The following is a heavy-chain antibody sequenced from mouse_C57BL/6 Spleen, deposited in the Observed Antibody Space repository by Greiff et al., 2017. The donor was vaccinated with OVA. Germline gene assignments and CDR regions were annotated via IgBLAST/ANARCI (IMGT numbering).Heavy chain of an antibody. CDR3: GREDDSSYWYFDV. D-gene: IGHD2-4*01. V-gene: IGHV5-16*01. CDR1: GFTFSDYY. CDR2: INSDGSST. J-gene: IGHJ1*03. Sequence: EVQLQESEGGLVQPGSSMKLSCTASGFTFSDYYMAWVRQVPEKGLEWVANINSDGSSTYYLDSLKSRFIISRDNAKNILYLQMSSLKSEDTAAYYCGREDDSSYWYFDVWGTGTTVTVSS.